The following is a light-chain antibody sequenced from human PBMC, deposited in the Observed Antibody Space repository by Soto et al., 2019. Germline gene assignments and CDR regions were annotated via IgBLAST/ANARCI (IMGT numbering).Light chain of an antibody. V-gene: IGKV1-39*01. CDR3: QQSYSSPFT. J-gene: IGKJ3*01. CDR2: DAS. CDR1: QRISNY. Sequence: DIQMTQSPSSLSASVGDRVTITCRASQRISNYLKWYQQKVGTAPKVLIYDASALRSGVPSRFSGSGSGTDFTLTISSLQPADFATYYCQQSYSSPFTFGPGTKVDIK.